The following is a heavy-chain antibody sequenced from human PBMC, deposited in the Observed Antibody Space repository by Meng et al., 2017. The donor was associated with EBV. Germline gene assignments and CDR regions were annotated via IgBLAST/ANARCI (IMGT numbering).Heavy chain of an antibody. CDR2: VHYTGST. D-gene: IGHD6-19*01. V-gene: IGHV4-39*01. Sequence: QLQLRESGPGQVKPSETLPLTCTVSCDSLSSCYYWGCIRQPPGRGLEWLGSVHYTGSTYYSPSLKSRVTVSVDTSKNQFSLWLTSVTAADTAVYYCARPFPSWQSPRLDPFGAWGQGTLVTVSS. CDR1: CDSLSSCYY. CDR3: ARPFPSWQSPRLDPFGA. J-gene: IGHJ5*02.